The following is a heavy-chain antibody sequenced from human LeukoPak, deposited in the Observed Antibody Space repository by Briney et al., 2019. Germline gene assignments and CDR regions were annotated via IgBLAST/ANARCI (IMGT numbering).Heavy chain of an antibody. V-gene: IGHV3-23*01. CDR3: AKGTLYYGSGSYPRY. J-gene: IGHJ4*02. D-gene: IGHD3-10*01. Sequence: GSLRLSCVGSGFTLSSYAMSWVRQAPGKGLEWVSAISGSGTRTYYADSVKGRFTISRDNSKNTLYLQMNSLRAEDTAVYYCAKGTLYYGSGSYPRYWGQGTLVTVSS. CDR2: ISGSGTRT. CDR1: GFTLSSYA.